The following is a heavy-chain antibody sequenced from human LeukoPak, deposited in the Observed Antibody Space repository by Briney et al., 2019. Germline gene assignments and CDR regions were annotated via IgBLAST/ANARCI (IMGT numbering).Heavy chain of an antibody. V-gene: IGHV1-69*01. CDR3: ARSDSGYDFWYFDY. J-gene: IGHJ4*02. Sequence: GASVKVSCKASGGTFSSYAISWVRQAPGQGLEWMGGIIPIFGTANYAQKFQGRVTITADESTSTAYMELSSLRSEDTAVYYCARSDSGYDFWYFDYWGQGTLVTVSS. CDR2: IIPIFGTA. D-gene: IGHD5-12*01. CDR1: GGTFSSYA.